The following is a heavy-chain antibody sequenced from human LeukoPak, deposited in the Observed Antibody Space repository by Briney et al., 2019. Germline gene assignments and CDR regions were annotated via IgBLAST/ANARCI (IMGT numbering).Heavy chain of an antibody. D-gene: IGHD1-7*01. CDR3: ASRRGAGTTQDYYYYMDV. V-gene: IGHV1-69*05. Sequence: GASVKVSCKASGYTFTGYYMHWVRQAPGQGLEWMGGIIPLFGTANYAQKFQGRVTITTDESTSTASMELSSLRSEDTAVYYCASRRGAGTTQDYYYYMDVWGKGTTVTVSS. J-gene: IGHJ6*03. CDR1: GYTFTGYY. CDR2: IIPLFGTA.